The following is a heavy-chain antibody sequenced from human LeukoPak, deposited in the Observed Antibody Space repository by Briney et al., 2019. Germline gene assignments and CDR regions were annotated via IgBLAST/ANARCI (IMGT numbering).Heavy chain of an antibody. J-gene: IGHJ4*02. CDR1: GDSVSSNSAA. CDR2: IYYSGST. Sequence: SQTLSLTCAISGDSVSSNSAAWSWIRQPPGKGLEWIAYIYYSGSTNYNPSLKSRVTISVYRSKNQCSLKVNSVTAADTAVYYCARSPGYYFGYWGQGTLVTVSS. D-gene: IGHD6-13*01. V-gene: IGHV4-61*01. CDR3: ARSPGYYFGY.